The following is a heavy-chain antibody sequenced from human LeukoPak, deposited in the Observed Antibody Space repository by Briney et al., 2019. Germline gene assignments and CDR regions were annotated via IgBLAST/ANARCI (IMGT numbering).Heavy chain of an antibody. CDR2: ISAYNGNT. J-gene: IGHJ4*02. CDR3: ARGRYSYDSSGYLDY. D-gene: IGHD3-22*01. CDR1: GYTFTSYG. Sequence: GASVKVSCKASGYTFTSYGNSWVRQAPGQGLEWMGWISAYNGNTNYAQKLQGRVTMTTDTSTSTAYMELRSLRSDDTAVYYCARGRYSYDSSGYLDYWGQGTLVTVSS. V-gene: IGHV1-18*01.